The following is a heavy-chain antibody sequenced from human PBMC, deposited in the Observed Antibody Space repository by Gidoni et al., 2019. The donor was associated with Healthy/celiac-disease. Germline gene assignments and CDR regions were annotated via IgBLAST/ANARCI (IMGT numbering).Heavy chain of an antibody. CDR1: GFTFGSYR. J-gene: IGHJ4*02. Sequence: EVQLVESGGGLVKPGGSRRRSCAASGFTFGSYRMNWIRQAPGKGLEWVSAISSSSSYIYYADSVKGRFTISRDNAKNSLYLQMNSLRAEDTAVYYCARDQWLAGLFDYWGQGTLVTVSS. CDR2: ISSSSSYI. V-gene: IGHV3-21*01. D-gene: IGHD6-19*01. CDR3: ARDQWLAGLFDY.